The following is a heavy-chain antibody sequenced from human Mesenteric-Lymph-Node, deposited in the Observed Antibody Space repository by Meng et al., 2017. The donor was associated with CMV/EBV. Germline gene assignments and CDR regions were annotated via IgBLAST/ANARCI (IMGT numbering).Heavy chain of an antibody. CDR3: ARGWGIADGMVHYFDY. J-gene: IGHJ4*02. CDR1: GGSFSVYY. CDR2: INHSGST. D-gene: IGHD3-16*01. V-gene: IGHV4-34*01. Sequence: SQTLSLTCAVYGGSFSVYYWSWIRQSPGRGLEWIGEINHSGSTNSNPSLKSRVTISLDTSKNEFSLKLTSVTAADTAVYYCARGWGIADGMVHYFDYWGQGMLVTVSS.